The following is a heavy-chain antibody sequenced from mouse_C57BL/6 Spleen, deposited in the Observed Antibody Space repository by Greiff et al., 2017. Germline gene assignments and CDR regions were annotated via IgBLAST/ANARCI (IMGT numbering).Heavy chain of an antibody. D-gene: IGHD2-1*01. CDR3: AREGDGNFPGMAY. CDR1: GYAFSSYW. CDR2: IYPGDGNT. V-gene: IGHV1-80*01. J-gene: IGHJ3*01. Sequence: QVQLQQSGAELVKPGASVKISCKASGYAFSSYWMNWVKQRPGKGLEWIGQIYPGDGNTNYNGKFKGKATLTADKSSSTAYMQLSSLTSEDSAVYFCAREGDGNFPGMAYWGQGTLVTVSA.